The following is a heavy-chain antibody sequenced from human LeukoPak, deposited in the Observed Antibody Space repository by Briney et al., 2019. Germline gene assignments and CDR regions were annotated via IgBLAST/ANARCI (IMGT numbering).Heavy chain of an antibody. CDR2: IYYSGST. CDR3: ARQPRIPGLYNQNAFDI. D-gene: IGHD1-1*01. Sequence: SETLSLTCTVSGGSISSYYWSWIRQPPGKGLEWIGYIYYSGSTNYNPSLKSRVTISVDTSKNQFSLKLSSVTAADTAVYYCARQPRIPGLYNQNAFDIWGQGTMVTVSS. V-gene: IGHV4-59*08. CDR1: GGSISSYY. J-gene: IGHJ3*02.